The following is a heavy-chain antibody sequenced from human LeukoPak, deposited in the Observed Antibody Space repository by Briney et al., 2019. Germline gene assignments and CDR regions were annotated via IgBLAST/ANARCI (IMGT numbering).Heavy chain of an antibody. CDR3: AKDLGRYRNNFFDY. V-gene: IGHV3-30*18. CDR2: ISYDGSNK. D-gene: IGHD1-26*01. Sequence: PGGSLRLSCAASGFTFSSYGMHWVRQAPGKGLEWVAVISYDGSNKYYADSVKGRFTISRDNSKNTLYLQMNSLRAEDTAVYYCAKDLGRYRNNFFDYWGQGNLVTVSS. J-gene: IGHJ4*02. CDR1: GFTFSSYG.